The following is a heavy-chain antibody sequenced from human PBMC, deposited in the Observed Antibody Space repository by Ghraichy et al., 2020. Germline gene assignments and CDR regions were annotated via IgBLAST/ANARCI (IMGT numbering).Heavy chain of an antibody. Sequence: GGSLRLSCAASGFTFSSYWMHWVRQAPGKGLVWVSRISYDPTSTTTDYADSVKGRFTISRDNAKNTLYLQMSSLRAEDTALYSCSRGAAGTNNDWYFDPWGRGTLVTGSS. CDR2: ISYDPTSTTT. CDR1: GFTFSSYW. V-gene: IGHV3-74*01. D-gene: IGHD6-13*01. CDR3: SRGAAGTNNDWYFDP. J-gene: IGHJ2*01.